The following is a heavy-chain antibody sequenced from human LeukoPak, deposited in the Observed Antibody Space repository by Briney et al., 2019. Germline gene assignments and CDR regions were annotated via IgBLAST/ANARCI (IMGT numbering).Heavy chain of an antibody. V-gene: IGHV5-51*01. CDR3: ARHQCSGGSCYSDFDY. J-gene: IGHJ4*02. Sequence: GESLQISCKGSGYSFTSFWIGWVRQMPGKGVEWMGIIYPSDSDTRYSTSFQGQVTISADNPISTAYLQWNSLKASDTAMYYCARHQCSGGSCYSDFDYWGQGTLVTVSS. CDR2: IYPSDSDT. D-gene: IGHD2-15*01. CDR1: GYSFTSFW.